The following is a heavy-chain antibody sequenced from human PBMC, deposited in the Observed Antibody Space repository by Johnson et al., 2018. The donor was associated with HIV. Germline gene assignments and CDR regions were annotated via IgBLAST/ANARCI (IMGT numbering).Heavy chain of an antibody. V-gene: IGHV3-20*04. CDR2: INWNGDNT. Sequence: EVQLVESGGGVARPGGSLRLSCAASGFTFDDYDMNWVRQAPGKGLEWVSGINWNGDNTGYGDSVKGRFTIFRDNSKNTLYLQMNSLIAEDTALYYCAKIRGEMATTDAFDIWGQGTMVTVS. D-gene: IGHD5-24*01. CDR1: GFTFDDYD. CDR3: AKIRGEMATTDAFDI. J-gene: IGHJ3*02.